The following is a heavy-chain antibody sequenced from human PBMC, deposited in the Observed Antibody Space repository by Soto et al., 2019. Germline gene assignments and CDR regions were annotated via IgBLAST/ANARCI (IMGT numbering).Heavy chain of an antibody. J-gene: IGHJ5*02. CDR2: INHTGGT. V-gene: IGHV4-34*01. Sequence: SETLSLTCAVYGGSVNGYYWNWTRQPPGKGLEWIGEINHTGGTHYNPSLKSRVTMSVDTSKNQFSLRLSSVTAADTAIYYCATRITVFGLLIPPFDPWGQGTQVTVSS. CDR1: GGSVNGYY. D-gene: IGHD3-3*01. CDR3: ATRITVFGLLIPPFDP.